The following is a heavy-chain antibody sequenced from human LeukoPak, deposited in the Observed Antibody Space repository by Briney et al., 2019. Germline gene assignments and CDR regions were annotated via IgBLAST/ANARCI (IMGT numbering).Heavy chain of an antibody. D-gene: IGHD1-1*01. J-gene: IGHJ6*03. Sequence: SETLPLTCTVSGGSISSYYWSWIRQPPGKELEWLGYIHYSGTTNYNPSLKSRVTISVDTSKNQFSLKLSSVTAADTAVYYCARVSWFPGTSYYYMDVWGKGTTVTISS. CDR1: GGSISSYY. V-gene: IGHV4-59*01. CDR3: ARVSWFPGTSYYYMDV. CDR2: IHYSGTT.